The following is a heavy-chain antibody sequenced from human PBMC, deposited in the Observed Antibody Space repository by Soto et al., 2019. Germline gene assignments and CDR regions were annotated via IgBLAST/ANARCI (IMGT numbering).Heavy chain of an antibody. CDR3: TRGQPYSGSYFAFDI. CDR2: IYSGGST. V-gene: IGHV3-66*01. CDR1: GFTVSRNY. J-gene: IGHJ3*02. D-gene: IGHD1-26*01. Sequence: EVPLVESGGGLVQPGGSLRLSCAASGFTVSRNYMSWVRQAPGKGLEWVSVIYSGGSTYYADSVKGRFTISRDNSKNTLYLQVNSLRAEDTAVYYCTRGQPYSGSYFAFDIWGQGTMVTVSS.